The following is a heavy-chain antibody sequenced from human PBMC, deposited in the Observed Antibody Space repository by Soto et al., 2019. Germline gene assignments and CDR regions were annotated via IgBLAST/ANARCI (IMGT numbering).Heavy chain of an antibody. CDR2: INAGNGNT. V-gene: IGHV1-3*01. Sequence: QVQLVQSGAEVKKPGASVKVSCKASGYTFTSYAMHWVRQAPGQRLEWMGWINAGNGNTKYSQKFQGRVTITRDTSARTAYMELSSLRSEDTAVYYCARSITMVRGARSNWFDPWGQGTLVTVSS. J-gene: IGHJ5*02. D-gene: IGHD3-10*01. CDR1: GYTFTSYA. CDR3: ARSITMVRGARSNWFDP.